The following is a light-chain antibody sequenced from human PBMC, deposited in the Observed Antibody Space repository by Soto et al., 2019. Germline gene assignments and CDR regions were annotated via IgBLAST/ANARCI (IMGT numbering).Light chain of an antibody. CDR3: QQYHTDSRFWT. Sequence: GHRFTITCRASQSISGRLAWYQLKPGQAPKLLLYESSRVESGAPSRFSGSGSGTEFTLIISSLQPDAFATYSCQQYHTDSRFWTFGQGTQVDIK. CDR2: ESS. CDR1: QSISGR. V-gene: IGKV1-5*03. J-gene: IGKJ1*01.